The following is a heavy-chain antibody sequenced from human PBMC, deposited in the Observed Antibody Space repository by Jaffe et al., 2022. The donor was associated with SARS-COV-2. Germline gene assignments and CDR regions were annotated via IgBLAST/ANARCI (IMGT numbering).Heavy chain of an antibody. Sequence: EVQLLESGGGLVQPGGSLRLSCAASGFTFSSYAMSWVRQAPGKGLEWVSAISGSGGSTYYADSVKGRFTISRDNSKNTLYLQMNSLRAEDTAVYYCAKEWDIVVVPAAIGQSSFDYWGQGTLVTVSS. CDR2: ISGSGGST. CDR3: AKEWDIVVVPAAIGQSSFDY. J-gene: IGHJ4*02. V-gene: IGHV3-23*01. D-gene: IGHD2-2*01. CDR1: GFTFSSYA.